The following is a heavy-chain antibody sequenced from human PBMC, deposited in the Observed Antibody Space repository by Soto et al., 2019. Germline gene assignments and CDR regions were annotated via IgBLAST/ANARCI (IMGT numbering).Heavy chain of an antibody. J-gene: IGHJ3*02. Sequence: GASVKVSCKASGGTFSSYAISWVRQAPGQGLEWMGGTIPIFGTANYAQKFQGRVTITAGESTSTAYMELSSLRSEDTAVYYCARAVLLIAARSRGAFDIWGQGTMVTVSS. V-gene: IGHV1-69*13. D-gene: IGHD6-6*01. CDR1: GGTFSSYA. CDR3: ARAVLLIAARSRGAFDI. CDR2: TIPIFGTA.